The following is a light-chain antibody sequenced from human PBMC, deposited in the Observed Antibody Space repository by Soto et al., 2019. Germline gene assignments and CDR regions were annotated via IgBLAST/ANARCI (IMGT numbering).Light chain of an antibody. Sequence: DIQMTQSPSSLSASVGDRVTITCRASQSISTYLNWYQQKPGKAPRLLIFGASNLQSGVSSRFSGSGSGTDFTLTIRSLQPDDFATYFCQQTNIIPRPCGGGTKVEVK. J-gene: IGKJ4*01. CDR1: QSISTY. CDR2: GAS. CDR3: QQTNIIPRP. V-gene: IGKV1-39*01.